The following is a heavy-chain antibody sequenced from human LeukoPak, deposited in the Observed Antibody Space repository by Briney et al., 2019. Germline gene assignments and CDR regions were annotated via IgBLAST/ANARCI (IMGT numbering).Heavy chain of an antibody. CDR3: ARGGESLRFLEWLFYFDY. V-gene: IGHV4-34*01. D-gene: IGHD3-3*01. J-gene: IGHJ4*02. CDR1: GGSFSGYY. CDR2: INHSGST. Sequence: PSETLSLTCAVYGGSFSGYYWSWIRQPPGKGLEWLGEINHSGSTNYNPSLKSRVTISVDTSKNQFSLKLSSVTAADAAVYYCARGGESLRFLEWLFYFDYWGQGTLVTVSS.